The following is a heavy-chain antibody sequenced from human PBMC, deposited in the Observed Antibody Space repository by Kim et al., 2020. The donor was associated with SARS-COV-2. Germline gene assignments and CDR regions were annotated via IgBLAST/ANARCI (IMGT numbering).Heavy chain of an antibody. CDR2: ISAYNGNT. V-gene: IGHV1-18*01. Sequence: ASVKVSCKASGYTFTSYGISWVRQAPGQGLEWMGWISAYNGNTNYAQKLQGRVTMTTDTSTSTAYMELRSLRSDDTAVYYCARDAGDVLLWFGPYGMDVWGQGTTVTVAS. CDR1: GYTFTSYG. J-gene: IGHJ6*02. CDR3: ARDAGDVLLWFGPYGMDV. D-gene: IGHD3-10*01.